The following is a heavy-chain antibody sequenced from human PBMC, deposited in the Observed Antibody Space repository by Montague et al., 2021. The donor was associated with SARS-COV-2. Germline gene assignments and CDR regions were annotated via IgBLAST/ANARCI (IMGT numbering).Heavy chain of an antibody. CDR2: ISYTGRT. J-gene: IGHJ4*02. CDR1: GGSISSPDYY. D-gene: IGHD2-8*01. Sequence: SETLSLTCTVSGGSISSPDYYWGWIRQSPGKGLEWIGSISYTGRTYYNPSLRSRVSFSMDTSKHHFSLSLSSVTVADTAVYFCARQLPSYCATNKCYPYYLDGWGQGALVTVSS. CDR3: ARQLPSYCATNKCYPYYLDG. V-gene: IGHV4-39*01.